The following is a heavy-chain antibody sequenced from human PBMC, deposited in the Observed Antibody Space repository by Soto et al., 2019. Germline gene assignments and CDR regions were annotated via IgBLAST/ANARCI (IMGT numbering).Heavy chain of an antibody. CDR1: GGSISSGGYY. V-gene: IGHV4-31*03. D-gene: IGHD2-2*01. CDR3: ARGSLPSQLLYWFDP. J-gene: IGHJ5*02. Sequence: QVQLQESGPGLVKPSQTLSLTCTVSGGSISSGGYYWSWIRQHPGKGLEWIGYIYYSGSTYYNPSLKSRVTISVDTSKNQFSLKLSSVTAADTAVYYCARGSLPSQLLYWFDPWGQGTLVTVSS. CDR2: IYYSGST.